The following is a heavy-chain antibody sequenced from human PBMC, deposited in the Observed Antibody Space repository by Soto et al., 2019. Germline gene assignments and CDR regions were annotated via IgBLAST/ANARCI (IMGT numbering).Heavy chain of an antibody. CDR3: ARVSRLLEGVYYYFYMDV. CDR1: GFTFRTYW. J-gene: IGHJ6*03. CDR2: INQDGSEK. V-gene: IGHV3-7*01. D-gene: IGHD1-26*01. Sequence: GGSLRLSCAASGFTFRTYWMSWVRQAPGKGLEWVANINQDGSEKYYVDSVKGRFTISRDNAKNSLYVQMNSLRAEDTAVYYCARVSRLLEGVYYYFYMDVWGKGTTVTVSS.